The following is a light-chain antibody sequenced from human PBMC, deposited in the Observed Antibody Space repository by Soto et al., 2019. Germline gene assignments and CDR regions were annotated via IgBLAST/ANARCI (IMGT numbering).Light chain of an antibody. CDR1: QSVLYSSNNKNY. CDR2: WAS. V-gene: IGKV4-1*01. Sequence: DIVMTQSPDSLAVSLGERATINCKSSQSVLYSSNNKNYLAWYQQKPGQPPKLLISWASTRESGVPDRFIGSGSGTDFTLTIRSLQAEDVAVYHCQQYYDPPPTFGQGTKVEI. CDR3: QQYYDPPPT. J-gene: IGKJ1*01.